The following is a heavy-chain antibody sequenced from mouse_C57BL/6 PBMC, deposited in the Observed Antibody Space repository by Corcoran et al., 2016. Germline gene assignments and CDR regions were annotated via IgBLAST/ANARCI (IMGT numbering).Heavy chain of an antibody. J-gene: IGHJ3*01. CDR3: AREDDYGPFAY. V-gene: IGHV1-76*01. CDR1: GYTFTDYY. D-gene: IGHD2-4*01. CDR2: IYPGSGNT. Sequence: VQLQQSGPELVKPGASVKISCKASGYTFTDYYINWVKQRPGQGLEWIARIYPGSGNTYYNEKFKGKATLTAEKSSSTAYMQLSSLTSEDSAVYFCAREDDYGPFAYWGQGTLVTVSA.